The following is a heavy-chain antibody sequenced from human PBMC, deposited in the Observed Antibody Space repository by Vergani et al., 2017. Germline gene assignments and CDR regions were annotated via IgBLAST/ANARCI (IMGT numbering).Heavy chain of an antibody. J-gene: IGHJ4*02. D-gene: IGHD3-22*01. CDR3: ARDYYDSSGYYWAIFDY. CDR1: GGSISSYY. Sequence: QVQLQESGPGLVKPSETLSLTCTVSGGSISSYYWSWIRQPPGKGLEWIGYIYYSGSTYYNPSLKSRVTISVDTSKNQFSLKLSSVTAADTAEYYCARDYYDSSGYYWAIFDYWGQGTLVTVSS. V-gene: IGHV4-59*12. CDR2: IYYSGST.